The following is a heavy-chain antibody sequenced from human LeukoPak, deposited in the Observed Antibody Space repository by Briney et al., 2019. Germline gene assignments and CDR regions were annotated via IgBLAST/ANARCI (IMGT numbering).Heavy chain of an antibody. CDR3: TRESGAFSPFGF. Sequence: SETLSLTCDVPGGSIMTTNWWSLVRQPPNKGLEWIGEVHLSGATNYNPSLESRVTMSIDTSKNHLSLELTSVTAADTAMYYCTRESGAFSPFGFWGQGTLVTVSS. CDR1: GGSIMTTNW. CDR2: VHLSGAT. J-gene: IGHJ4*02. D-gene: IGHD1-26*01. V-gene: IGHV4-4*02.